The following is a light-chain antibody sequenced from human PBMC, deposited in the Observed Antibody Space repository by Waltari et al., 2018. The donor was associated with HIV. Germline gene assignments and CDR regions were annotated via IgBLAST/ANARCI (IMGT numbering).Light chain of an antibody. V-gene: IGLV2-8*01. CDR3: SSYAGSNNLV. J-gene: IGLJ2*01. CDR2: EVY. Sequence: QSALTQPPSASGSPGQSVTISCTGTSSDVGGYNYVSWYQQHPGKAPKLMIYEVYKRPSGVPDRFFGSKSGNTASLTVSGLQAEDEADYYCSSYAGSNNLVFGGGTKLTV. CDR1: SSDVGGYNY.